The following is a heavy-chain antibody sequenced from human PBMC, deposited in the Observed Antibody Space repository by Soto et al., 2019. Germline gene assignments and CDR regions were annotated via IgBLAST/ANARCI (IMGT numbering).Heavy chain of an antibody. Sequence: SETLSLTCTVSGGSLSSYYWTWIRQPPGKGLEWIGYVYYSGNTNYNPSLKSRVTISVDTSKNQFSLRLSSVTAADTAVYYCARLGAYYQSLDPWGPGTLVTVSS. CDR1: GGSLSSYY. J-gene: IGHJ5*02. CDR3: ARLGAYYQSLDP. V-gene: IGHV4-59*08. D-gene: IGHD2-21*01. CDR2: VYYSGNT.